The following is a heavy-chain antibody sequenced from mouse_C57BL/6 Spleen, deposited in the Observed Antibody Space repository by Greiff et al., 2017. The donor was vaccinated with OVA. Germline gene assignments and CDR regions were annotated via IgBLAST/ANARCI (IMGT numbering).Heavy chain of an antibody. D-gene: IGHD4-1*01. CDR2: IRSKSSNYAT. Sequence: DVHLVESGGGLVQPKGSLKLSCAASGFTFNTYAMHWVRQAPGKGLEWVARIRSKSSNYATYYADTVKDRFTISRGDSQSMLYLQMNNLKTEDTAMYYCARDWDWYFDVWGTGTTVTVSS. V-gene: IGHV10-3*01. CDR3: ARDWDWYFDV. J-gene: IGHJ1*03. CDR1: GFTFNTYA.